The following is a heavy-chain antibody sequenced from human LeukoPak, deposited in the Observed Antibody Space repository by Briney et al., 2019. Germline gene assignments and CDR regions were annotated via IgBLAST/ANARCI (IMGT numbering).Heavy chain of an antibody. CDR2: ISYDGSNK. CDR3: ARSLRPGSGYYFAFDY. J-gene: IGHJ4*02. CDR1: GFTFSSYG. D-gene: IGHD3-22*01. V-gene: IGHV3-30*03. Sequence: GGSLRLSCAASGFTFSSYGMHWVRQAPGKGLEWVAVISYDGSNKYYADSVKGRFTISRDNSKNTLYLQMNSLRAEDTAVYYCARSLRPGSGYYFAFDYWGQGTLVTVSS.